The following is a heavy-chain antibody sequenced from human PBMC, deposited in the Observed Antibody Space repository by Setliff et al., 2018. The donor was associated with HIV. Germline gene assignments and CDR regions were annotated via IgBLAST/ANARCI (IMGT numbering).Heavy chain of an antibody. CDR1: GGSVSSPSYY. Sequence: LSLTCAVSGGSVSSPSYYWGWIRQPPGKGLEWLGSVYNSGITFKNPSLKRRVSISVDRSGNQFSLRLTSVTAADTAVYYCATCRHRPSNWFDPWGQGTVVTVSS. CDR3: ATCRHRPSNWFDP. CDR2: VYNSGIT. V-gene: IGHV4-39*07. J-gene: IGHJ5*02.